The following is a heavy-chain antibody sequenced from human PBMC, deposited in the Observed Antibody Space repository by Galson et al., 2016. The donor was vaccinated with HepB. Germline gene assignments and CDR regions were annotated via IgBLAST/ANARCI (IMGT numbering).Heavy chain of an antibody. CDR3: ARAFLDIVAAVIDY. V-gene: IGHV3-23*01. CDR2: ISGSGAST. D-gene: IGHD6-13*01. J-gene: IGHJ4*02. Sequence: SLRLSCAASGFTFSNYAMNWVRQAPGKGLEWVSGISGSGASTHYADSVKGRFTISGDRSKNTLYLQMNSLRAEDTAVYYCARAFLDIVAAVIDYWGQGTLVTVSS. CDR1: GFTFSNYA.